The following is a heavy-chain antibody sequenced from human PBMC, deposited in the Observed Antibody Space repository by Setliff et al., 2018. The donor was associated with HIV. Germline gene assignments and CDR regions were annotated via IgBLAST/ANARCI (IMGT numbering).Heavy chain of an antibody. D-gene: IGHD3-22*01. CDR1: GDSISTYC. CDR2: IYTSGST. CDR3: ARASYSYDSTGYLY. V-gene: IGHV4-4*09. Sequence: SETLSLTCTVSGDSISTYCWIWIRQPPGKGLEWIGNIYTSGSTNYNPSLKSRVTISVDTSKNQFSLKLSSVTAADTAVYYCARASYSYDSTGYLYWGQGTLVTVSS. J-gene: IGHJ4*02.